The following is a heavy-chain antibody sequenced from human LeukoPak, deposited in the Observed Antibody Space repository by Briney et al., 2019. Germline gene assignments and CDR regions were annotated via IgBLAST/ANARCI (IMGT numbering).Heavy chain of an antibody. CDR1: GGTFSSYT. D-gene: IGHD2-2*02. CDR2: IIPILGIA. V-gene: IGHV1-69*02. CDR3: ARGRRGKPAAILDYYYYGMDV. Sequence: SVKVSCKASGGTFSSYTISWVRQAPGPGLEWMGRIIPILGIANYTQKFQGRVTITADKSTSTAYMELSSLRSEDTAVYYCARGRRGKPAAILDYYYYGMDVWGQGTTVTVPS. J-gene: IGHJ6*02.